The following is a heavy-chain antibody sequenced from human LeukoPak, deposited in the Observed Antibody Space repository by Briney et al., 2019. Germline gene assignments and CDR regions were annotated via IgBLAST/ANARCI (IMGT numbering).Heavy chain of an antibody. Sequence: GSLRLSCAASGFTFSSYSMNWVRQAPGKGLEWVSSISSSSSYIYYADSVKGRFTISRDNAKNSLYLQMNSLRAEDTAVYYCARDIGAATYYYDSSGSEGAFDIWGQGTMVTVSS. D-gene: IGHD3-22*01. V-gene: IGHV3-21*01. CDR1: GFTFSSYS. CDR2: ISSSSSYI. J-gene: IGHJ3*02. CDR3: ARDIGAATYYYDSSGSEGAFDI.